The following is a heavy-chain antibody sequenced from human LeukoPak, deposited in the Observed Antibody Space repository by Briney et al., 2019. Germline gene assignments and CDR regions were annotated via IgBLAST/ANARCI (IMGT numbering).Heavy chain of an antibody. V-gene: IGHV4-34*01. CDR1: GGSFSGYY. CDR2: INHSGST. CDR3: ARVPGSNSGPREFDY. D-gene: IGHD2-2*01. Sequence: PSETLSLTCAVYGGSFSGYYWSWIRQPPGKGLEWIGEINHSGSTNYNPSLKSRVTISVDTSKNQFSLKLSSVTAADTAVYYCARVPGSNSGPREFDYWGQGTRVTVSP. J-gene: IGHJ4*02.